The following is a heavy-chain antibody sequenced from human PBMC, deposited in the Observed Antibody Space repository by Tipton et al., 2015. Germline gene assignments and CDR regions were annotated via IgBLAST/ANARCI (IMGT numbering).Heavy chain of an antibody. CDR1: GASASTDPYF. Sequence: TLSLTCNVSGASASTDPYFWTWVRQPPGKGLEWVGYIFSSGSTNYNPSLKNRVTISLDTSKNQFSLRLTSVTAADTAMYYCARALVRVDWYFDLWGRGTLVTVSS. J-gene: IGHJ2*01. D-gene: IGHD6-13*01. CDR2: IFSSGST. CDR3: ARALVRVDWYFDL. V-gene: IGHV4-61*01.